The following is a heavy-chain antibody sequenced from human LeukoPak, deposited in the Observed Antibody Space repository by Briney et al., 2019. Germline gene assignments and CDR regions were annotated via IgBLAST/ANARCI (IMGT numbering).Heavy chain of an antibody. CDR2: ISAYNGNT. V-gene: IGHV1-18*01. Sequence: ASVKVSCKASGYTFTSYGISWVRQAPGQGLEWMGWISAYNGNTNYAQKLQGRVTVTTDTSTSTAYMELRSLRSDDTAVYYCARGKKPNGSYFGFDYWGQGTLVTVSS. CDR3: ARGKKPNGSYFGFDY. J-gene: IGHJ4*02. D-gene: IGHD1-26*01. CDR1: GYTFTSYG.